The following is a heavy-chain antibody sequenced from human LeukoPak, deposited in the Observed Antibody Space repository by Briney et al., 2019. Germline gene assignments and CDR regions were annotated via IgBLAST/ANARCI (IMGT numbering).Heavy chain of an antibody. CDR3: AKDAVLWFGELWDSFDY. D-gene: IGHD3-10*01. CDR1: GFIFSDYY. J-gene: IGHJ4*02. CDR2: ISNSGNTI. V-gene: IGHV3-11*01. Sequence: GGSLRLSCAVSGFIFSDYYMTWIRQAPGKGLEWIAYISNSGNTIYYTDSVKGRFTISRDNSKNTLYLQMNSLRAEDTAVYYCAKDAVLWFGELWDSFDYWGQGTLVTVSS.